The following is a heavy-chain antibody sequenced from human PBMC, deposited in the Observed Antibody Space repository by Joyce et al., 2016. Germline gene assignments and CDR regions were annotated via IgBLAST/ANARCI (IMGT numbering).Heavy chain of an antibody. CDR3: ARAGRSYSYYEGPWFDP. V-gene: IGHV1-69*01. Sequence: QVQLVQSGAEVKKPGSSVKVSCKASGGTFSNYAINWVRQAPGQGLEWMGGIVPSFETANYAQKFQGRVTITADESTSTAYMELSSLRSEDTAVYYCARAGRSYSYYEGPWFDPWGQGTLVTVSS. CDR1: GGTFSNYA. J-gene: IGHJ5*02. CDR2: IVPSFETA. D-gene: IGHD4-11*01.